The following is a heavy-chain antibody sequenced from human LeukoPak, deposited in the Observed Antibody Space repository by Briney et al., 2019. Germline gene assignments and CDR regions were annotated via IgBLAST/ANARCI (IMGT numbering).Heavy chain of an antibody. J-gene: IGHJ4*02. CDR2: IYHSGST. D-gene: IGHD5-12*01. Sequence: SQTLSLTCTVSGGSISSGGYYWSWIRQPPGKGLEWIGYIYHSGSTYYNPSLRSRVTISVDRSKNQFSLKLSSVTAADTAVYYCARGGYSGYADFDYWGQGTLVTVSS. V-gene: IGHV4-30-2*01. CDR1: GGSISSGGYY. CDR3: ARGGYSGYADFDY.